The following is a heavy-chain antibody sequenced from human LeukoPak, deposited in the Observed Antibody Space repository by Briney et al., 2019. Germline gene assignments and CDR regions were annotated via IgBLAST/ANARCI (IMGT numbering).Heavy chain of an antibody. J-gene: IGHJ3*02. D-gene: IGHD1-26*01. V-gene: IGHV3-23*01. Sequence: PGGSLRLSCAASGFGFRVYDMSWVRQAPGKGLEWVSRMRGSGVITFYADSVKGRFTISRDNSKNTLYLQMNSLRAEDTAVYYCAKDRSDGADAFDIWGQGTMVTVSS. CDR1: GFGFRVYD. CDR3: AKDRSDGADAFDI. CDR2: MRGSGVIT.